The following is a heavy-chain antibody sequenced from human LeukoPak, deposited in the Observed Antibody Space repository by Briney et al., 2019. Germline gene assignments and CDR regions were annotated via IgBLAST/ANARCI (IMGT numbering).Heavy chain of an antibody. CDR2: ISSGTSYI. Sequence: PGGSLRLSCTVSGFTVSSNSMSWVRQAPGKGLEWVSSISSGTSYIYYADSVKGRFTISRDNAKNSLYLQMNSLRAEDTAVYYCARDPTSSWETAFDIWGQGTMVTVSS. D-gene: IGHD1-26*01. CDR3: ARDPTSSWETAFDI. J-gene: IGHJ3*02. V-gene: IGHV3-21*01. CDR1: GFTVSSNS.